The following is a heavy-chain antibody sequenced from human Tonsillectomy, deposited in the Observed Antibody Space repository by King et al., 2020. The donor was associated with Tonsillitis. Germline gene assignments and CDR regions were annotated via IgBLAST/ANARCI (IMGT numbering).Heavy chain of an antibody. CDR1: GYSFTSYW. CDR3: ARQGGITHEAEGY. V-gene: IGHV5-10-1*03. CDR2: IDPSDSYT. D-gene: IGHD1-7*01. Sequence: VQLVESGAEVKKPGESLRISCKGSGYSFTSYWISWVRQMPGKGLEWMGRIDPSDSYTNYSPSFQGHVTISADKSISTAYLQWSSLKASDPAMYYCARQGGITHEAEGYWGQGTLVTVSS. J-gene: IGHJ4*02.